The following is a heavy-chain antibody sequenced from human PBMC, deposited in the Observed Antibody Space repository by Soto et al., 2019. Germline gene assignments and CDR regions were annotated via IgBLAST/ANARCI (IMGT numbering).Heavy chain of an antibody. J-gene: IGHJ6*04. V-gene: IGHV3-9*01. CDR2: ISWNSGSI. D-gene: IGHD3-9*01. Sequence: GGSLRLSCAASGFTFDDYAMHWVRQAPGKGLEWVSGISWNSGSIGYADSVKGRFTISRDNAKNSLYLQMNSLRAEDTALYYCAKSAAYDILTGYDVWGKGTTVTVSS. CDR3: AKSAAYDILTGYDV. CDR1: GFTFDDYA.